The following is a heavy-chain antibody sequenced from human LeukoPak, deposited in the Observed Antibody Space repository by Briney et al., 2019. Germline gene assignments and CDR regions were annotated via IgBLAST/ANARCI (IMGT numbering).Heavy chain of an antibody. J-gene: IGHJ4*02. V-gene: IGHV3-66*01. CDR3: ARDGTTYDILTGDY. CDR1: GFTVSSNY. D-gene: IGHD3-9*01. Sequence: PGGSLRLSCAASGFTVSSNYMSWVRQAPGKGLEWVSVIYSGGSTYYADSVKGRFTISRDNAKNSLYLQMNSLRAEDTAVYYCARDGTTYDILTGDYWGQGTLVTVSS. CDR2: IYSGGST.